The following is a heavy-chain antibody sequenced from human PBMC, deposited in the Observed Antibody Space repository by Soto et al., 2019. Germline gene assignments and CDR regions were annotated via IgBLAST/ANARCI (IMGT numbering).Heavy chain of an antibody. CDR3: ARDAIRGSAAMKTY. Sequence: SETLSLTCAVYGGSFSGYYWSWIRQPPGKGLEWIGEINHSGSTNYNPSLKSRVTISVDTSKNQFSLKLSSVTAADTAVYYCARDAIRGSAAMKTYWGLGTLVTV. V-gene: IGHV4-34*01. CDR2: INHSGST. J-gene: IGHJ4*02. CDR1: GGSFSGYY.